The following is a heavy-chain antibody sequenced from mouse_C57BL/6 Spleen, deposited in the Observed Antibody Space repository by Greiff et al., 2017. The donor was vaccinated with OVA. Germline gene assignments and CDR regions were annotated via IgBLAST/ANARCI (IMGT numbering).Heavy chain of an antibody. D-gene: IGHD1-1*01. J-gene: IGHJ2*01. V-gene: IGHV1-64*01. Sequence: VQLQQSGAELVKPGASVKLSCKASGYTFTSYWMHWVKQRPGQGLEWIGMIHPNSGSTNYNEKFKSKATLTVDKSSSTAYMQLSSLTSEDSAVYYCAITTVVPYFDYWGQGTTLTVSS. CDR3: AITTVVPYFDY. CDR2: IHPNSGST. CDR1: GYTFTSYW.